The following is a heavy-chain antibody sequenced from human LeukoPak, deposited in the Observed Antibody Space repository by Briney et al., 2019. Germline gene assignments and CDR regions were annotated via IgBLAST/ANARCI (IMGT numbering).Heavy chain of an antibody. J-gene: IGHJ4*02. CDR1: GFTFSSYS. CDR3: AKDTGYSYGYSDY. CDR2: ISGSGGST. Sequence: GGSLRLSCAASGFTFSSYSMSWVRQAPGKGLEWVSAISGSGGSTYYAASVKGRFTISRDNSKNTLYLQMNSLRAEDTAVYYCAKDTGYSYGYSDYWGQGTLVTVSS. D-gene: IGHD5-18*01. V-gene: IGHV3-23*01.